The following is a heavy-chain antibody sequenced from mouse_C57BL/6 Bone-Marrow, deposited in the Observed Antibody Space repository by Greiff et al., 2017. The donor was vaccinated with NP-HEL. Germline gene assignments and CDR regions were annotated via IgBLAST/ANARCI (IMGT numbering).Heavy chain of an antibody. CDR1: GYTFTSYW. CDR3: ARGYYCAMDY. Sequence: QVQLQQPGAELVKPGASVKLSCKASGYTFTSYWMHWVKQRPGQGLEWIGMIHPNSGSNNYNEKFKSKATLTVDKSSSTAYMQLSSLTSEDSAVHYCARGYYCAMDYWGQGTSVTVSS. V-gene: IGHV1-64*01. J-gene: IGHJ4*01. D-gene: IGHD2-2*01. CDR2: IHPNSGSN.